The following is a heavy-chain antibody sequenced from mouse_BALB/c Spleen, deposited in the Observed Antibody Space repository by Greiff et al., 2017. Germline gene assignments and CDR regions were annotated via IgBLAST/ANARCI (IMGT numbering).Heavy chain of an antibody. CDR1: GDSITSGY. V-gene: IGHV3-8*02. Sequence: EVMLVESGPSLVKPSQTLSLTCSVTGDSITSGYWNWIRKFPGNKLEYMGYISYSGSTYYNPSLKSRISITRDTSKNQYYLQLNSVTTEDTATYYCARYGGSSYGYFDVWGAGTTVTVSS. D-gene: IGHD1-1*01. CDR2: ISYSGST. J-gene: IGHJ1*01. CDR3: ARYGGSSYGYFDV.